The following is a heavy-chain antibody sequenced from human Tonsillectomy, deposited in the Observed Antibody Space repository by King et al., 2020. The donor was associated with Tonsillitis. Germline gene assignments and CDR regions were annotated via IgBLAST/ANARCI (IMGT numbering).Heavy chain of an antibody. V-gene: IGHV3-23*04. J-gene: IGHJ3*02. D-gene: IGHD3-22*01. Sequence: VQLVESGGGLVQPGGSLRLSCAASGFTFTSYAMSWVRQAPGKGLEWVSGISGSGGTTYYADSVKGRFTISRDNSKNTLYLQKNSLRAEDTAVYYCAKQYYYDSSAYYDSFDIWGQGTMVTVSS. CDR2: ISGSGGTT. CDR1: GFTFTSYA. CDR3: AKQYYYDSSAYYDSFDI.